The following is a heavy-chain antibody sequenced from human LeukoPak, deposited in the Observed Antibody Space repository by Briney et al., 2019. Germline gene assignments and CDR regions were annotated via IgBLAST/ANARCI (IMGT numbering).Heavy chain of an antibody. J-gene: IGHJ4*02. D-gene: IGHD4-17*01. CDR3: ARDGEYGDLPWSGLDY. CDR1: GYTFTSYA. Sequence: ASVMVSCKASGYTFTSYAMHWVRQAPGQRLEWMGWINAGNGNTKYSQKFQGRVTITRDTSASTAYMELSSLRSEDTAVYYCARDGEYGDLPWSGLDYWGQGTLVTVSS. CDR2: INAGNGNT. V-gene: IGHV1-3*01.